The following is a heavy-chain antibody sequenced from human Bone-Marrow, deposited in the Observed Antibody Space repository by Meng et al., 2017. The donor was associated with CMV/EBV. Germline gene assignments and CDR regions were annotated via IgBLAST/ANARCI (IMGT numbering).Heavy chain of an antibody. CDR3: ARDPERPPVAGTDY. Sequence: QVQWVQSGAGLKKPGASVKVSCKASGYTFTSYGISWVRQAPGQGLEWMGWISAYNGNTNYAQKLQGRVTMTTDTSTSTAYMELRSLRSDDTAVYYCARDPERPPVAGTDYWGQGTLVTVSS. J-gene: IGHJ4*02. V-gene: IGHV1-18*01. CDR1: GYTFTSYG. D-gene: IGHD6-19*01. CDR2: ISAYNGNT.